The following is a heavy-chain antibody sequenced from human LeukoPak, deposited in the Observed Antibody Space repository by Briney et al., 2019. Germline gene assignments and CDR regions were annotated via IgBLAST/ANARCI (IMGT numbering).Heavy chain of an antibody. CDR2: IWYDGSNK. Sequence: GGSLRLSCAASGFTFSSYGLHWVRQAPGKGLEWVAVIWYDGSNKHYPDSVKGRFAISRDNSKSTVYLEMSSLRAEDTAVYYCARDLGYSPDYWGQGTLVIVSS. CDR1: GFTFSSYG. V-gene: IGHV3-33*01. CDR3: ARDLGYSPDY. J-gene: IGHJ4*02. D-gene: IGHD3-22*01.